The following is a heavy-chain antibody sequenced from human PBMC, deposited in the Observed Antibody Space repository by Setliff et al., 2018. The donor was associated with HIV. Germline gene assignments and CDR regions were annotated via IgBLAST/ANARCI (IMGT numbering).Heavy chain of an antibody. CDR3: ARRGGNSWHFDS. V-gene: IGHV4-61*01. Sequence: SETLSLTCTVSGGSISSGNYYLSWIRQPPGKGLEWLGHIIYTVSRNIGRTTYNPSLKSRVTISTDTSRNQFSLKLKSVTAADTAVYYCARRGGNSWHFDSWGQGSLVTVSS. J-gene: IGHJ4*02. CDR1: GGSISSGNYY. CDR2: IIYTVSRNIGRT. D-gene: IGHD6-13*01.